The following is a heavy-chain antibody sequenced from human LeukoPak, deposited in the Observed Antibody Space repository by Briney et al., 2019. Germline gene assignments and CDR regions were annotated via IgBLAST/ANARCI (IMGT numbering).Heavy chain of an antibody. CDR3: ATRTEYYYDSSGYYFDY. V-gene: IGHV1-24*01. CDR2: FDPEDGET. CDR1: GYTVTELS. D-gene: IGHD3-22*01. J-gene: IGHJ4*02. Sequence: ASVKVSCKVSGYTVTELSMHWVRQAPGKGLEWMGGFDPEDGETIYAQKFQGRVTMTEDTSTDTAYMELSSLRSEDTAVYYCATRTEYYYDSSGYYFDYWGQGTLVTVSS.